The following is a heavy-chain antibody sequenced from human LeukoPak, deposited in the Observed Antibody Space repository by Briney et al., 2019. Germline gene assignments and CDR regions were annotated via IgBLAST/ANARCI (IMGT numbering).Heavy chain of an antibody. D-gene: IGHD6-19*01. V-gene: IGHV4-30-4*01. CDR1: GGSISSGDYY. CDR2: IYYSGST. CDR3: AVRQWLVSNWFDP. J-gene: IGHJ5*02. Sequence: SETLSLTCTVSGGSISSGDYYWSWIRQPPGKGLEWIGYIYYSGSTYYNPSLKSRVTISVDTSKNQFSLKPSSLTAAATAVDYCAVRQWLVSNWFDPWGQGTLVNVSS.